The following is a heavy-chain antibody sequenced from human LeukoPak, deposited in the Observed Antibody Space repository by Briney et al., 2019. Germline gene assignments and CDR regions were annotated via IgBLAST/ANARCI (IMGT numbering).Heavy chain of an antibody. CDR3: ARRPITMVRGNWFDP. CDR2: IYYSGST. V-gene: IGHV4-39*01. J-gene: IGHJ5*02. D-gene: IGHD3-10*01. Sequence: SETLSLTCTVSGGSISSGDFYWGWIRQPPGKGLEWIGSIYYSGSTYYNPSLKSRVTISVDTSKNQFSLKLSSVTAADTAVYYCARRPITMVRGNWFDPWGQGTLVTVSS. CDR1: GGSISSGDFY.